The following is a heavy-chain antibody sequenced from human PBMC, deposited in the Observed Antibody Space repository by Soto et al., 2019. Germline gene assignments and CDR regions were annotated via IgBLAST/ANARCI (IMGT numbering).Heavy chain of an antibody. CDR2: IDWDDDK. J-gene: IGHJ4*02. CDR1: GFSLSTSGMC. D-gene: IGHD6-19*01. V-gene: IGHV2-70*01. CDR3: ARVVRVAVAGTVHFDY. Sequence: SGPTLVNPTHTLTLTCTFSGFSLSTSGMCVSWIRQPPGKALEWLALIDWDDDKYYSTSLRTRLTISKDTSKNQVVLTMTNMDPVDTATYYCARVVRVAVAGTVHFDYWGQGTLVTVSS.